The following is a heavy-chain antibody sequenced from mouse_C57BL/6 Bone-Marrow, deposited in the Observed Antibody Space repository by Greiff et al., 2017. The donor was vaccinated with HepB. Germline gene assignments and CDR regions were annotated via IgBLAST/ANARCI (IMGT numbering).Heavy chain of an antibody. J-gene: IGHJ2*01. V-gene: IGHV14-4*01. CDR2: IDPENGDT. Sequence: VQLKQSGAELVRPGASVKLSCTASGFNIKDDYMHWVKQRPEQGLEWIGWIDPENGDTEYASKFQGKATITADTSSNTAYLQLSSLTSEDTAVYYCTTDYYGSSYGYWGQGTTLTVSS. CDR3: TTDYYGSSYGY. D-gene: IGHD1-1*01. CDR1: GFNIKDDY.